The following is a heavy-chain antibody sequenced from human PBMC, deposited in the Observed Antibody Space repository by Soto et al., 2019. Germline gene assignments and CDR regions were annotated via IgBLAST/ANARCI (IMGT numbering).Heavy chain of an antibody. D-gene: IGHD3-22*01. CDR1: GYTFTSYG. Sequence: ASVKGSCQASGYTFTSYGISWVRQAPGQRLEWMGWISAYNGNTNYAQKLQGRVTMTTDTSTSTAYMELRSLRSDDTAVYYCARDRYYYDSSGSSVFDYWGQGTLVTVSS. CDR2: ISAYNGNT. J-gene: IGHJ4*02. CDR3: ARDRYYYDSSGSSVFDY. V-gene: IGHV1-18*01.